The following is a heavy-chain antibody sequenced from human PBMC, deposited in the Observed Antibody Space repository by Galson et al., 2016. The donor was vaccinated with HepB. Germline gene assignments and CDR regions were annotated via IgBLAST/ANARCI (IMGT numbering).Heavy chain of an antibody. J-gene: IGHJ6*02. V-gene: IGHV3-73*01. D-gene: IGHD4-11*01. CDR2: IRSKPNSYAT. Sequence: SLRHSCAASGFTFSGSAMYWVRQASGKGLEWVGRIRSKPNSYATAYGASVNGRFTISRDDSKNTAYLQMNSLKTEDTAVYYCASTIVTALYHYYYGIDVWGQGTTVTVSS. CDR1: GFTFSGSA. CDR3: ASTIVTALYHYYYGIDV.